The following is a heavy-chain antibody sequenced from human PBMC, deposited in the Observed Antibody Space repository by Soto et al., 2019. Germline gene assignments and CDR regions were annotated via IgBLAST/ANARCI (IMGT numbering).Heavy chain of an antibody. V-gene: IGHV1-18*01. CDR3: AKTGLVQEYYFDY. J-gene: IGHJ4*02. CDR2: ISVYNGNT. D-gene: IGHD1-26*01. CDR1: GYTCTSYG. Sequence: SVKVSCKASGYTCTSYGISWVRQAPGQGLEWMGWISVYNGNTNYPQKLQGRVTMTTDTSTGTAYMELRSLQSDDTAVYYCAKTGLVQEYYFDYCGQGTPVTVSS.